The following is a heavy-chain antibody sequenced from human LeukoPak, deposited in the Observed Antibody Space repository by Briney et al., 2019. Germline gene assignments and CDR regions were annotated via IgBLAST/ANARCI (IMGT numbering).Heavy chain of an antibody. CDR2: ISSDGSNK. D-gene: IGHD5-24*01. CDR3: ARRSRDGWYFDY. J-gene: IGHJ4*02. CDR1: KFTFNNYA. V-gene: IGHV3-30*09. Sequence: PGGSLGLSCAASKFTFNNYAMHWVRQAPGKGLEWVSIISSDGSNKYYADSVKGRFAISRDNSNNTLYLQMNSLRAEDTAVYYCARRSRDGWYFDYWGQGTLVTVSS.